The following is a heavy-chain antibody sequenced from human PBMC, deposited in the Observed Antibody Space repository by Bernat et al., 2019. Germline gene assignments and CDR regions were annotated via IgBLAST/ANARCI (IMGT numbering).Heavy chain of an antibody. D-gene: IGHD2-15*01. CDR2: ITGGGTT. V-gene: IGHV3-23*04. Sequence: EVRLVESGGDLVQPGGSLRLSCAASGFTFGTFAMSWVRQAPGKGLEWVSAITGGGTTYDTDSVKGRVIIFRDNSKNMLFMQRNSLIAEDTAVDYWAKFRGQLNCNYCMNVWGEGTTVTVS. CDR1: GFTFGTFA. CDR3: AKFRGQLNCNYCMNV. J-gene: IGHJ6*03.